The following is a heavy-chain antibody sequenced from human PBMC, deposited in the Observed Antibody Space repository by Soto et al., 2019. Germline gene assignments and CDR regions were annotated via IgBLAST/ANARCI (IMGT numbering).Heavy chain of an antibody. CDR3: ATGRYYYGSEY. CDR1: GDSVSSGNYF. CDR2: IYYSGST. J-gene: IGHJ4*02. V-gene: IGHV4-61*01. Sequence: SETLSLTCTVSGDSVSSGNYFWSWIRQPPGRGLEWIGYIYYSGSTNYNPSLKSRVTISADKPKNQFSLNPSSVTAADTAVYYCATGRYYYGSEYWGLGTLVTVSS. D-gene: IGHD3-10*01.